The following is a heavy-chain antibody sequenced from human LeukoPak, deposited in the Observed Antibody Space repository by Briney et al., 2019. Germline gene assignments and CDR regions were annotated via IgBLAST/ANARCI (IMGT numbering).Heavy chain of an antibody. Sequence: PGRSLRLSCAASGFTFSSYSMNWVRQAPGKGLEWVSSISGSGGSTYYGDPVKGRFTISRDNSKNTLYLQMNSLRAEDTAVYYCAKDRRYYGSGSYSDYWGQGTLVTVSS. D-gene: IGHD3-10*01. V-gene: IGHV3-23*01. CDR1: GFTFSSYS. CDR3: AKDRRYYGSGSYSDY. J-gene: IGHJ4*02. CDR2: ISGSGGST.